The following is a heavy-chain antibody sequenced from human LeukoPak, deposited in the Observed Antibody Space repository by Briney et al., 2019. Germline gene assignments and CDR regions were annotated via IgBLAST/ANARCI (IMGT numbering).Heavy chain of an antibody. Sequence: GGSLRLSCAASGFSFTSYAMNWVRQAPGKGLEWVSAISGSGRSTYSADSVRGRFTTSRDNSKNILHLQMNNLRGEDTAVYYCAKAGARGNVNWFDSWGQGTLVTVSS. V-gene: IGHV3-23*01. CDR3: AKAGARGNVNWFDS. CDR2: ISGSGRST. D-gene: IGHD1-1*01. J-gene: IGHJ5*01. CDR1: GFSFTSYA.